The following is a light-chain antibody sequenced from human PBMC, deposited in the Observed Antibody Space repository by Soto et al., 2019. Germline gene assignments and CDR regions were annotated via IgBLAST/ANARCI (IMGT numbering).Light chain of an antibody. CDR2: EAA. CDR3: QQYYTYPWT. Sequence: DIQMTQSPSTLSASVGDRVTITCRASQSSVSWLAWYQQKPGKAPNLLIYEAAILETGVPSRFSGSASGTEFTLTISRLQTDDFATYYCQQYYTYPWTFGQGTKVEIK. J-gene: IGKJ1*01. CDR1: QSSVSW. V-gene: IGKV1-5*03.